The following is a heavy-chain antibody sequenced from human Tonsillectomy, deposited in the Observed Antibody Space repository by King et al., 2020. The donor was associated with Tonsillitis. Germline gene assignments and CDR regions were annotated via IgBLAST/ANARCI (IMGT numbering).Heavy chain of an antibody. D-gene: IGHD6-19*01. CDR3: ARDPAWLVRNDVPNYVDY. V-gene: IGHV3-30*04. CDR2: ISYDGGNK. Sequence: VQLVESAGGVVQPGRSLRLSCAASGFTFYNFALHWVRQAPGKGLEWLAVISYDGGNKYYAESVRGRFTISRDNSKNTLYLQMNSLRAEDTAVYYCARDPAWLVRNDVPNYVDYWGQGTLVTVSS. J-gene: IGHJ4*02. CDR1: GFTFYNFA.